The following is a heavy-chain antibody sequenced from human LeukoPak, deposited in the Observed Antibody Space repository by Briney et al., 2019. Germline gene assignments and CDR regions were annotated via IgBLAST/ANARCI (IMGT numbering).Heavy chain of an antibody. D-gene: IGHD6-19*01. CDR3: ARVYWRIAVAGWYFDY. CDR1: GFTFSDYY. V-gene: IGHV3-11*04. Sequence: PAGSLRLSCAASGFTFSDYYMSWIRQAPGKGLEWVSYISSSGSTIYYADSVKGRFTISRDNAKTSLYLQMNSLRAEDTAVYYCARVYWRIAVAGWYFDYWGQGTLVTVSS. J-gene: IGHJ4*02. CDR2: ISSSGSTI.